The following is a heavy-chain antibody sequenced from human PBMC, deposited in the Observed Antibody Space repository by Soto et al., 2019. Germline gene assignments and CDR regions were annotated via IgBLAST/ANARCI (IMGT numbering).Heavy chain of an antibody. D-gene: IGHD3-22*01. CDR3: ARDSGDYYDSSGQPSFDY. CDR2: IIPMFGTA. Sequence: QVQLVQSGAEVKKPESSVKVSCKASGGTFSNYVITWVRQAPGQGLEWVGRIIPMFGTANYAQKFQDRVTITEDESTSTAYMELSSLRSEDTAMYYCARDSGDYYDSSGQPSFDYWGQGTLVTVSS. J-gene: IGHJ4*02. V-gene: IGHV1-69*15. CDR1: GGTFSNYV.